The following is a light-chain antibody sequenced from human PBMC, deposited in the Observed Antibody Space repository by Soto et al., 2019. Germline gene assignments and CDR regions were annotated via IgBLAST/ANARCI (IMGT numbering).Light chain of an antibody. Sequence: ELVLTQSPGTLSLSPGERATLSCRASQSVSSSYLAWYQQKPGQAPRLLIYGASSRATGIPDRFSGSGSGTDFTLTISRLEPEEFAVYYCQQYGSLLTFGPGTKVDSK. V-gene: IGKV3-20*01. CDR3: QQYGSLLT. CDR2: GAS. CDR1: QSVSSSY. J-gene: IGKJ3*01.